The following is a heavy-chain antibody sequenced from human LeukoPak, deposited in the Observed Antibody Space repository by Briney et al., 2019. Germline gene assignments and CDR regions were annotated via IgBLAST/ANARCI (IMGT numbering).Heavy chain of an antibody. CDR1: GGSISSYY. CDR3: ARGSRDGIATYYYYGMDV. V-gene: IGHV4-59*01. CDR2: IYYSGST. D-gene: IGHD5-24*01. Sequence: PSETLSLTCTVSGGSISSYYWSWIRQPPGKGLEWIGYIYYSGSTNYNPSLKSRVTISVDTSKNQFSLKLSSVTAADTAVYYCARGSRDGIATYYYYGMDVWGQGTTVTVSS. J-gene: IGHJ6*02.